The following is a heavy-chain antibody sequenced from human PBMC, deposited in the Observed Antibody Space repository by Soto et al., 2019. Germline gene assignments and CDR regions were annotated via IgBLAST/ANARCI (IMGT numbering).Heavy chain of an antibody. CDR2: IIPIFGTA. V-gene: IGHV1-69*06. D-gene: IGHD3-22*01. CDR1: GGTFSSYA. CDR3: ARDRDYDSSGYLDY. Sequence: GASVKVSCKASGGTFSSYAISWVRQAPGQGLEWMGGIIPIFGTANYAQKFQGRVTITADKSTSTAYMELSSLRSEDTAVYYCARDRDYDSSGYLDYWGQGTLVTVSS. J-gene: IGHJ4*02.